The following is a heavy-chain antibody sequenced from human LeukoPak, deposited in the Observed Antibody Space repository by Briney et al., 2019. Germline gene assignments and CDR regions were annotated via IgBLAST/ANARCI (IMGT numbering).Heavy chain of an antibody. V-gene: IGHV4-59*01. CDR3: ARGPLERWLHDYYFDY. CDR1: GGSISSYY. J-gene: IGHJ4*02. CDR2: IYYSGST. Sequence: SETLSLTCTVSGGSISSYYWSWIRQPPGKGLEWIGYIYYSGSTNYNPSLKSRVTISVDTSKNQFSLKLSSWTAADTAVYYCARGPLERWLHDYYFDYWGQGTLVTVSS. D-gene: IGHD5-24*01.